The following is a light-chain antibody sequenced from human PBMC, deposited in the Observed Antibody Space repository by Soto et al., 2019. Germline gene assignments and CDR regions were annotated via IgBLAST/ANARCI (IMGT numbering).Light chain of an antibody. Sequence: EIVLTQSPATLSVPPGERVSLSCRASQSVDINLAWYQQKPGQAPRLLIYGASTRATDMPGRFSGRGSGTEFTLTISSLQSEDFAVYYCQQYRNWPRTFGQGTKVDIK. CDR1: QSVDIN. CDR3: QQYRNWPRT. J-gene: IGKJ1*01. CDR2: GAS. V-gene: IGKV3-15*01.